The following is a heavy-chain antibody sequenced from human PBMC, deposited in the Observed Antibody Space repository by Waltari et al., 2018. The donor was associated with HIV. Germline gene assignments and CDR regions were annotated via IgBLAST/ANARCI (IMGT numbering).Heavy chain of an antibody. D-gene: IGHD6-19*01. Sequence: QVQLQESGPGLVKPSETLSLTCTVPGGSISSYYWSWIRQPPGKGLEWIGYIYYSGSTNYNPSLKSRVTISVDTSKNQFSLKLSSVTAADTAVYYCARDIAVAGTWYFDLWGRGTLVTVSS. J-gene: IGHJ2*01. CDR2: IYYSGST. V-gene: IGHV4-59*01. CDR1: GGSISSYY. CDR3: ARDIAVAGTWYFDL.